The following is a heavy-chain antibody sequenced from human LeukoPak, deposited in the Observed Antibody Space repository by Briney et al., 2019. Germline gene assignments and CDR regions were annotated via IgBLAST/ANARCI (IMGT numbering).Heavy chain of an antibody. CDR1: GFTFSSYS. CDR3: ARDSYGDYVSDY. Sequence: PGGSLRLSCAASGFTFSSYSMNWVRQAPGKGLEWVSSISSSSSYIYYADSVKGRFTISRDNAKNSLYLQMNSLRAEDTAVYYCARDSYGDYVSDYWGQGTLVTVSS. J-gene: IGHJ4*02. V-gene: IGHV3-21*01. CDR2: ISSSSSYI. D-gene: IGHD4-17*01.